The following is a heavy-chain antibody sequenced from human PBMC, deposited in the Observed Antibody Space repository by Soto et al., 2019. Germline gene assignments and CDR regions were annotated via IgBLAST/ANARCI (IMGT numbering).Heavy chain of an antibody. CDR1: GYTSTSYD. D-gene: IGHD1-26*01. CDR3: ARGLELNDAFDI. V-gene: IGHV1-8*01. J-gene: IGHJ3*02. CDR2: MNPNSGNT. Sequence: ASVKVSCKASGYTSTSYDINWVRQATGQGLEWMGWMNPNSGNTGYAQKFQGRVTMTRNTSISTAYMELSSLRSEDTAVYYCARGLELNDAFDIWGQGTMVTVSS.